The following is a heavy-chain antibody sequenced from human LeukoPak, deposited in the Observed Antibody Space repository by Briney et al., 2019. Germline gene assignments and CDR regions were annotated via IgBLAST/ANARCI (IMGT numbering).Heavy chain of an antibody. J-gene: IGHJ4*02. CDR2: ILENGSNQ. Sequence: GGSLRLSCAASGFTFSNYAMHWVRQAPGKGLDWVAVILENGSNQYYADSVKGRFTISRDNSKNTLFLQMNSLRGEDTAMYYCARVQGGGYRTADYWGQGTLVTVSS. CDR3: ARVQGGGYRTADY. D-gene: IGHD6-19*01. V-gene: IGHV3-30*19. CDR1: GFTFSNYA.